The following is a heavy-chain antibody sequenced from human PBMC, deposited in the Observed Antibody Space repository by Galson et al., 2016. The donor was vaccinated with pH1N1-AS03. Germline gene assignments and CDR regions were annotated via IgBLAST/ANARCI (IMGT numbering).Heavy chain of an antibody. D-gene: IGHD3-9*01. J-gene: IGHJ4*02. CDR3: SRGDWFH. CDR2: IRTKTNSYAT. V-gene: IGHV3-73*01. Sequence: SLRLSCAASGFTFSRSTMHWVRQASGKGLEWVGHIRTKTNSYATAYGASMKGRFTISRDDSKNITYLQMNSLQIDDTAVYFCSRGDWFHWGQGTLVPVSS. CDR1: GFTFSRST.